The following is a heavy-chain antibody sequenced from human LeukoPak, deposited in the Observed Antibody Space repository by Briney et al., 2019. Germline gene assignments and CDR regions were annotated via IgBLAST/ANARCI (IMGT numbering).Heavy chain of an antibody. V-gene: IGHV1-69*05. D-gene: IGHD3-16*01. CDR2: IIPIFGTA. CDR1: GGTFSSYA. J-gene: IGHJ2*01. CDR3: ARNEQNLGDWYFDL. Sequence: ASVKVSCKASGGTFSSYAISWVRQAPGQGLEWMGGIIPIFGTANYAQKFQGRVTITTDESTSTAYMELSSLRSEDTAVYYCARNEQNLGDWYFDLWGRGTLVTVSS.